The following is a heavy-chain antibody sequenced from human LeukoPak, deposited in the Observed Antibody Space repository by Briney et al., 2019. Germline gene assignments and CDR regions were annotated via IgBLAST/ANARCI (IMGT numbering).Heavy chain of an antibody. CDR1: GFTLSDYY. Sequence: PGGSLRLSCAASGFTLSDYYMSWIRQAPGKGLEWVSYISSSSSYTNYADSVKGRFTISRDNAKNSLYLQMNSLRAEDTAVYYCARAAYSGYDFVDYWGQGTLVTVSS. V-gene: IGHV3-11*05. J-gene: IGHJ4*02. D-gene: IGHD5-12*01. CDR2: ISSSSSYT. CDR3: ARAAYSGYDFVDY.